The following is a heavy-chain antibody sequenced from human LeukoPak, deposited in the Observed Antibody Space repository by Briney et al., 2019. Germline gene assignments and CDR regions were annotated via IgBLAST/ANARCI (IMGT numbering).Heavy chain of an antibody. Sequence: EGSLRLSCAASGFTFSSYARCWIRLATGKGVEWVSAISGSGGSTYYADSVKGLFTISRDNSKDTLYLQMNSLRAEDTAVYDCAKDQGDSGRSDAFDIWGQGTMVTVSS. V-gene: IGHV3-23*01. CDR3: AKDQGDSGRSDAFDI. CDR1: GFTFSSYA. J-gene: IGHJ3*02. CDR2: ISGSGGST. D-gene: IGHD1-26*01.